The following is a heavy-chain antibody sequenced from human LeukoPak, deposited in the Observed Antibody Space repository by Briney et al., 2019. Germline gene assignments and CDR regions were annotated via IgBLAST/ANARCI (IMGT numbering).Heavy chain of an antibody. Sequence: GGSLRLSCAASGLIFSNYGMHWVRQAPGKGLGWVAVISHDGNDKYYGDSVKGRFTISRDNSKNTVYLQMNSLRAEDTAVYYCARENFYDILTGYPIYNWFDPWGQGTLVTVSS. D-gene: IGHD3-9*01. J-gene: IGHJ5*02. CDR3: ARENFYDILTGYPIYNWFDP. CDR2: ISHDGNDK. CDR1: GLIFSNYG. V-gene: IGHV3-30*03.